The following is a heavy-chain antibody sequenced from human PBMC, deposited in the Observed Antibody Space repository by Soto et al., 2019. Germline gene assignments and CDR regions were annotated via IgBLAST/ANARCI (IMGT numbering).Heavy chain of an antibody. CDR3: ARDGVELWQQLVGLYGMDV. D-gene: IGHD6-13*01. CDR2: INHSGGST. J-gene: IGHJ6*02. Sequence: ASVKVSCKASGYTFTSYYMHWVRQAPGQGLEWMGIINHSGGSTSYAQKFQGRVTMTRDTSTSTVYMELSSLRSEDTAVYYCARDGVELWQQLVGLYGMDVWGQGTTVTVSS. V-gene: IGHV1-46*01. CDR1: GYTFTSYY.